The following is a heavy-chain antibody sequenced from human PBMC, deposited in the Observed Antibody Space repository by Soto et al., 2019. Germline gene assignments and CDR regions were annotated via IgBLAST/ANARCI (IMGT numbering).Heavy chain of an antibody. V-gene: IGHV4-59*08. CDR3: ARQPPATAAFDI. J-gene: IGHJ3*02. D-gene: IGHD5-12*01. CDR1: GGSISYSY. Sequence: QVQLQESGPGLVKPSETLSLTCTVSGGSISYSYWSWIRQSPGEGLEWIGYIHNNGASNYNPSLKGPVTMSLHTSKNRVSLNLTSVTAADTAVYYFARQPPATAAFDIWGQGTRVTVSS. CDR2: IHNNGAS.